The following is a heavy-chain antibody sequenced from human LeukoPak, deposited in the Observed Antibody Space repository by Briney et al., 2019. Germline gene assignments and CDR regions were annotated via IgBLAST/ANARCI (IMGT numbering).Heavy chain of an antibody. Sequence: PGGSLRLSCAASGFTFSNYGMSWVRQAPGKGLEWVSVISGSGGSTYYADSVKGRFTISRDNSKNTLYLQMNSLRAEDTAVYYCARDSPSAAYYHSSGPWGQGTLVTVSS. V-gene: IGHV3-23*01. CDR3: ARDSPSAAYYHSSGP. D-gene: IGHD3-22*01. CDR1: GFTFSNYG. J-gene: IGHJ4*02. CDR2: ISGSGGST.